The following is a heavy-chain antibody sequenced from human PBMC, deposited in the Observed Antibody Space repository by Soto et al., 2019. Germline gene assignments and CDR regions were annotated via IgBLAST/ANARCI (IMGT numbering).Heavy chain of an antibody. Sequence: PGESLKISCKGSGYSFTSYWIGWVRQMPGKGLEWMGIIYPGDSDTRYSPSFQGQVTISADKSISIAYLQWSSLKASDTAMYYCARHTSNGDYYYYGMDVWGQGTTVTVSS. CDR2: IYPGDSDT. CDR1: GYSFTSYW. J-gene: IGHJ6*02. D-gene: IGHD4-4*01. V-gene: IGHV5-51*01. CDR3: ARHTSNGDYYYYGMDV.